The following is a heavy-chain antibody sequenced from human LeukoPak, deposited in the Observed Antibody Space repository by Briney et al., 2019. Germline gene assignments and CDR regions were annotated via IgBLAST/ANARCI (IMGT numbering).Heavy chain of an antibody. J-gene: IGHJ4*02. CDR1: GITFSSHT. D-gene: IGHD4-11*01. CDR2: ISSSSSYI. V-gene: IGHV3-21*01. CDR3: ARDRSRNYGYYFDF. Sequence: GGSLRLSCAASGITFSSHTMNWVRQAPGKGLEWVSSISSSSSYIYYAGPVKGRFTISRDNAKNSLFLQMTSLRAEDTAVYYCARDRSRNYGYYFDFWGQGTLVSVSS.